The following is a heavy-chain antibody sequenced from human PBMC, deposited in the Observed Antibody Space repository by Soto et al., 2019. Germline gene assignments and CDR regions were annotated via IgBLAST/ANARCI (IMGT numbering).Heavy chain of an antibody. Sequence: QVQLVQSGAEVKKPGSSVKVSCKASGGTFSSYAISWVRQAPGQGLEWMGGIIPISDTTNYAQKLQGSVTITADDSTSKAYMELSSLRAECTDVYYCARTQNSSTSLEISYQDYYGMDVWGQGTTVTVSS. V-gene: IGHV1-69*01. CDR1: GGTFSSYA. CDR3: ARTQNSSTSLEISYQDYYGMDV. CDR2: IIPISDTT. J-gene: IGHJ6*02. D-gene: IGHD2-2*01.